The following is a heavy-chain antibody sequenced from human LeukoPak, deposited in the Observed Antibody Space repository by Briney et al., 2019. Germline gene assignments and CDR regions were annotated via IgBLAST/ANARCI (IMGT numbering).Heavy chain of an antibody. D-gene: IGHD3-10*01. J-gene: IGHJ4*02. CDR1: GGTFSSYA. Sequence: GASVKVSCKASGGTFSSYAISWVRQAPGQGLEWMGGIIPIFGTANYAQKFQGRVTITADKSTSTAYMELSSLRSEDTAVYYCARLGGSGSYYDPSDYWGQGTLVTVSS. CDR3: ARLGGSGSYYDPSDY. CDR2: IIPIFGTA. V-gene: IGHV1-69*06.